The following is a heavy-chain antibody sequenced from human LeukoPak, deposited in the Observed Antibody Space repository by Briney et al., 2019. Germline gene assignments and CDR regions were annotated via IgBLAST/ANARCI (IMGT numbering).Heavy chain of an antibody. J-gene: IGHJ4*02. V-gene: IGHV3-21*04. CDR2: ISSSSSYI. CDR3: ARGGFTAMEAYYFDY. Sequence: GGSLRLSCAASGFTFSSYSMNWVRQAPGKGLEWVSSISSSSSYIYYADSVKGRFTISRDNAKNSLYLQMNSLRAEDTAVYYCARGGFTAMEAYYFDYWGQGTLVTVSS. CDR1: GFTFSSYS. D-gene: IGHD5-18*01.